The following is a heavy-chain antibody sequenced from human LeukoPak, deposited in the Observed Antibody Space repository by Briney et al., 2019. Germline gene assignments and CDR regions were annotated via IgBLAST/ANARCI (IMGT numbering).Heavy chain of an antibody. J-gene: IGHJ4*02. CDR1: GGSISSYY. V-gene: IGHV4-4*09. D-gene: IGHD1-26*01. CDR3: ARSRSGSYDY. CDR2: IYTSGST. Sequence: PSETLSLTCTVSGGSISSYYWSWIRQPPGKGLEWIGYIYTSGSTNYNPSLKSRVTISVDTSKNQFSLKLSSVTAADTAVHYCARSRSGSYDYWGQGTLVTVSS.